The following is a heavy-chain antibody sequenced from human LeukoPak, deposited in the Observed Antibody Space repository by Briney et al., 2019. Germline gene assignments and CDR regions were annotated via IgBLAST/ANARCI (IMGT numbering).Heavy chain of an antibody. CDR1: GYTFTSYD. D-gene: IGHD6-13*01. J-gene: IGHJ6*03. V-gene: IGHV1-18*01. CDR3: ARVQYSSSWSTYYYYYYMDV. Sequence: ASVKVSCKASGYTFTSYDINWVRQAPGQGLEWMGWISAYNGNTNYAQKLQGRVTMTTDTSTSTAYMELRSLRSDDTAVYYCARVQYSSSWSTYYYYYYMDVWGKGTTVTVSS. CDR2: ISAYNGNT.